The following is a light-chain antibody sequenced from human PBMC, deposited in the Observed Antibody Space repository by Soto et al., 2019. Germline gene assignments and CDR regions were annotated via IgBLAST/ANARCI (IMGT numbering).Light chain of an antibody. J-gene: IGKJ1*01. Sequence: IQMTQSPSSLSATAGARVTLTCRASQSISNWLAWYQQHPGTAPKLLIYHASTLDSGVPSRFSGSGSGKEFTLTIRSIQPDDFATYYCQQYNSDAFGQGTKVDIK. CDR1: QSISNW. V-gene: IGKV1-5*01. CDR2: HAS. CDR3: QQYNSDA.